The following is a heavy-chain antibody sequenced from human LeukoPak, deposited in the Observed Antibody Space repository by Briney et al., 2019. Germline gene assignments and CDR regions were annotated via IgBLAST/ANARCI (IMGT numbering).Heavy chain of an antibody. CDR2: IIPILGIA. J-gene: IGHJ5*02. D-gene: IGHD2-15*01. CDR3: ATTFATHVRWFDP. Sequence: SVKVSCKASGYTFTSYGISWVRQAPGQGLEWMGRIIPILGIANYAQKFQGRVTITADKSTSTAYMELSSLRSEDTAVYYCATTFATHVRWFDPWGQGTLVTVSS. V-gene: IGHV1-69*04. CDR1: GYTFTSYG.